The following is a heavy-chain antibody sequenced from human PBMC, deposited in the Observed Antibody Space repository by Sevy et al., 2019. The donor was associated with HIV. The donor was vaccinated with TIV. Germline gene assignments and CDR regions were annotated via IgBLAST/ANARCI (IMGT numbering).Heavy chain of an antibody. CDR3: AKDLGWPL. D-gene: IGHD2-15*01. CDR1: GFIFGNHA. Sequence: GGSLSLSCAASGFIFGNHAMSWVRQTPGKGLEWVSGITSTGSTTYYMDSVKGRFTISRDNPKNTLYLQMNSLRAEDTAVYYCAKDLGWPLWGQGTLVTVSS. V-gene: IGHV3-23*01. CDR2: ITSTGSTT. J-gene: IGHJ4*02.